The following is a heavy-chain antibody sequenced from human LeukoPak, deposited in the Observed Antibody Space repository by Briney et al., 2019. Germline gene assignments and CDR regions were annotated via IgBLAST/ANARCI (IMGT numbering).Heavy chain of an antibody. Sequence: GGSLRLSCAASGFTFSSYAMHWVRQAPGKGLEWVAVISYDGSNKYYADSVKGRFTISRDNSKNTLYLQMNSLRAEDTAVYYGARDVNRGGSFDYGGQGPLFTVPS. D-gene: IGHD2/OR15-2a*01. V-gene: IGHV3-30-3*01. CDR2: ISYDGSNK. CDR1: GFTFSSYA. CDR3: ARDVNRGGSFDY. J-gene: IGHJ4*02.